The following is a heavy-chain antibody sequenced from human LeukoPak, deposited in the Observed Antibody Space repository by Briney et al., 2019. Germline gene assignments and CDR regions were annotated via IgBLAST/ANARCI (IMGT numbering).Heavy chain of an antibody. CDR2: ISGSGDST. Sequence: GGSLRLSCAASGFTFSSYAMSWVRQAPGKGLEWVSTISGSGDSTHYADSVKGRFTISRDNSKNTLYLQMNSLRAEDTAVYYCGVSRDPYYFDYWGQGTLVTVSS. D-gene: IGHD5/OR15-5a*01. CDR3: GVSRDPYYFDY. CDR1: GFTFSSYA. J-gene: IGHJ4*02. V-gene: IGHV3-23*01.